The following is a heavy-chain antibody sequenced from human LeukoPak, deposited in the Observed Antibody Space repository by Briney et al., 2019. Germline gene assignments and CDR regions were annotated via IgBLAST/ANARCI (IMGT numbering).Heavy chain of an antibody. CDR3: ARHPAAWRNYYDSSGFPHYFDY. D-gene: IGHD3-22*01. J-gene: IGHJ4*02. V-gene: IGHV4-59*01. CDR2: IYYSGST. CDR1: GGSISSYY. Sequence: PSETLSLTCTVSGGSISSYYRSWIRQPPGKGLEWIGYIYYSGSTNYNPSLKSRVTISVDTSKNQFSLKLSSVTAADTAVYYCARHPAAWRNYYDSSGFPHYFDYWGQGTLVTVSS.